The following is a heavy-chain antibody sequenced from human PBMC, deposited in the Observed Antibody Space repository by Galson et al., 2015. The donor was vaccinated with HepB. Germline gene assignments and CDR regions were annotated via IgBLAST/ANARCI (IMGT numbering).Heavy chain of an antibody. CDR2: IIPIFGTA. Sequence: SVKVSCKASGGTFSSYAISWVRQAPGQGLEWMGGIIPIFGTANYAQKFQGRVTITADESTSTAYMELSSLRSEDTAVYYCARGGDCSSTSCYRSWFDPWGQGTLVTVSS. V-gene: IGHV1-69*13. J-gene: IGHJ5*02. CDR1: GGTFSSYA. CDR3: ARGGDCSSTSCYRSWFDP. D-gene: IGHD2-2*02.